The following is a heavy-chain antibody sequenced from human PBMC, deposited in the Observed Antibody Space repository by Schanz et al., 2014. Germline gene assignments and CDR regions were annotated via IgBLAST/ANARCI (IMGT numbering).Heavy chain of an antibody. Sequence: QVQLIQSGAEVKKPGASVKVSCKASGYTFTDYGLSWVRQAPGQGLEWMGWINGYNGHTLYAQRFQGRVTITADKSTSTAYMELSSLRYEDTALYYCARGTMPGTFDIWGQGTMVTVSS. CDR1: GYTFTDYG. CDR3: ARGTMPGTFDI. J-gene: IGHJ3*02. CDR2: INGYNGHT. D-gene: IGHD2-2*01. V-gene: IGHV1-18*01.